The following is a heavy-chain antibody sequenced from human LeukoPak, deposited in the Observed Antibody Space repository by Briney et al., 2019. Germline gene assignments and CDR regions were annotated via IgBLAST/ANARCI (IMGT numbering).Heavy chain of an antibody. CDR3: ARWYDYDSKGYSYYFDY. CDR1: GFTFSSYS. CDR2: ISSSSSYI. J-gene: IGHJ4*02. D-gene: IGHD3-22*01. V-gene: IGHV3-21*01. Sequence: GGSLRLSCAASGFTFSSYSMNWVRQAPGKGLGWDSSISSSSSYIYYADSVKGRFTISRDNAKNSVYLQMNSLRAEDTAMYYCARWYDYDSKGYSYYFDYWGQGTLVTVSS.